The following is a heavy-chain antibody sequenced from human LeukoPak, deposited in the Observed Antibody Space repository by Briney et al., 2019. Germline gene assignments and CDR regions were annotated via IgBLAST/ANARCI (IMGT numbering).Heavy chain of an antibody. Sequence: PSETLSLTCTVSGGSISSGGYYWTWTRQHPGKGLEWIGYIYYSGSTYYNPSLKSRVTISLDTSKNQFSLKLSSVTAADTAVYYCASTGSLGLFDAGGQGTLVTVSS. CDR1: GGSISSGGYY. D-gene: IGHD3-16*01. V-gene: IGHV4-31*03. CDR3: ASTGSLGLFDA. J-gene: IGHJ5*02. CDR2: IYYSGST.